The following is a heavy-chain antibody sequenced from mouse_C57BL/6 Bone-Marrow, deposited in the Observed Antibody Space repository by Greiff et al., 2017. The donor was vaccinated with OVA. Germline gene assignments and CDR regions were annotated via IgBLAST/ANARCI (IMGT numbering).Heavy chain of an antibody. V-gene: IGHV1-55*01. J-gene: IGHJ2*01. D-gene: IGHD1-1*01. CDR2: IYPGSGST. Sequence: VKLQQPGAELVKPGASVKMSCKASGYTFTSYWITWVKQRPGQGLEWIGDIYPGSGSTNYNEKFKSKATLTVDTSSSTAYMQLSSLTSGDSAVYYCAITTGYYFDYWGQGTTLTVSS. CDR1: GYTFTSYW. CDR3: AITTGYYFDY.